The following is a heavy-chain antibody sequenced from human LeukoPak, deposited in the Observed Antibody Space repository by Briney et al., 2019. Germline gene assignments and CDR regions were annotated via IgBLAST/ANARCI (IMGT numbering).Heavy chain of an antibody. CDR2: IYTSANT. CDR3: AREADSSSWYEEGWFDP. D-gene: IGHD6-13*01. Sequence: PSETLSLTCIVSGGSISTYYWGWIRQPAGKGLEWIGRIYTSANTNYNPSLKSRVTMSVDKSKNQFSLKLRSVTAADTAVYYCAREADSSSWYEEGWFDPWGQGTLVTVSS. CDR1: GGSISTYY. J-gene: IGHJ5*02. V-gene: IGHV4-4*07.